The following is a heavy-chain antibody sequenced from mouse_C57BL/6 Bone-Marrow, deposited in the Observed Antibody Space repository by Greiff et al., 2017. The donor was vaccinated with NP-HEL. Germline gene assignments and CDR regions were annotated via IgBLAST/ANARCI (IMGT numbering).Heavy chain of an antibody. CDR3: ARYYYGSSPWYFDV. CDR2: IYPRSGNT. D-gene: IGHD1-1*01. V-gene: IGHV1-81*01. CDR1: GYTFTSYG. Sequence: VQLQQSGAELARPGASVKLSCKASGYTFTSYGISWAKQRTGQGLEWIGEIYPRSGNTYYNEKFKGKATLTADKSSSTAYMELRSLTSEDSAVYFCARYYYGSSPWYFDVWGTGTTVTVSS. J-gene: IGHJ1*03.